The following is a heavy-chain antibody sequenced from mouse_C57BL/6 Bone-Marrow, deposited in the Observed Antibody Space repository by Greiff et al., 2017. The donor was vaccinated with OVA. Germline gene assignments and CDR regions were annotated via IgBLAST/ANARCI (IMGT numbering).Heavy chain of an antibody. CDR3: ARRYYGSSYWYFDV. V-gene: IGHV1-55*01. J-gene: IGHJ1*03. CDR2: IYPGSGST. Sequence: VQLQQPGAELVKPGASVKMSCKASGYTFTSYWITWVKQRPGQGLEWIGDIYPGSGSTNYNEKFKRKATLTVDTSSSTAYMQLSILTSEDSAVYYCARRYYGSSYWYFDVSGTGTTVTVSS. D-gene: IGHD1-1*01. CDR1: GYTFTSYW.